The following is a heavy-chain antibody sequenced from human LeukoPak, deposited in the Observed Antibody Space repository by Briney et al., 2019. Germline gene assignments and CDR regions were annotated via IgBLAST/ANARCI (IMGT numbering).Heavy chain of an antibody. CDR1: GGSTSSTNYY. J-gene: IGHJ4*02. D-gene: IGHD6-19*01. CDR2: IYYNGRT. V-gene: IGHV4-39*07. Sequence: PSETLSLICSVSGGSTSSTNYYWGWIRQPPGKGLECIGSIYYNGRTYYNPSLKSRVTISVDTSKNQFFLKLSSVTAADTAVYYCAKGIYSSGWSVDYWGQGTLVTVSS. CDR3: AKGIYSSGWSVDY.